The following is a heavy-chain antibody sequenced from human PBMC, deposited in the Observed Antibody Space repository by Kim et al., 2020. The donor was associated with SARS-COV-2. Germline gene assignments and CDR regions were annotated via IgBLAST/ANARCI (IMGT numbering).Heavy chain of an antibody. CDR1: GFMVTTNV. J-gene: IGHJ3*02. V-gene: IGHV3-23*01. D-gene: IGHD3-9*01. Sequence: GGSLRLSCAASGFMVTTNVMNWVRQPPGKGLEWVSCMTASGGSTYYADSVKGRFTISRDSATNTVYLQMTSLRAEDTAVDDCWRPRDFDRCGVDMWGQG. CDR3: WRPRDFDRCGVDM. CDR2: MTASGGST.